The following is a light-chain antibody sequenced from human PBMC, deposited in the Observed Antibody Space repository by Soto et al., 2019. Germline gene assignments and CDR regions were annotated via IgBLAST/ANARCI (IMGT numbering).Light chain of an antibody. CDR2: DAS. Sequence: EIVLTQSPGTLSLSPGERATLSCRASQSVYSSYLAWYQQKPGQTPRLLIYDASNRATGIPARFSGSGSGTDFTLTISSLEPEDFAVYYCQQRSNWPWTFGQETKVDIK. V-gene: IGKV3-11*01. J-gene: IGKJ1*01. CDR3: QQRSNWPWT. CDR1: QSVYSSY.